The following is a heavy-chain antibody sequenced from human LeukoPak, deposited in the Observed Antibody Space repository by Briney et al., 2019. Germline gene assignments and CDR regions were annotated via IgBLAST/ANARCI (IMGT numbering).Heavy chain of an antibody. V-gene: IGHV1-2*02. D-gene: IGHD4-11*01. CDR3: ARGGGVYSNYVD. Sequence: ASVKVSCKASGYTFTGYYMHWVRQAPGQGLEWMGWINPNGGGTNYAQKFQGRVTMTRDTSISTAYMELSRLRSDDTAVYYCARGGGVYSNYVDWGQGTLVTVSS. CDR1: GYTFTGYY. CDR2: INPNGGGT. J-gene: IGHJ4*02.